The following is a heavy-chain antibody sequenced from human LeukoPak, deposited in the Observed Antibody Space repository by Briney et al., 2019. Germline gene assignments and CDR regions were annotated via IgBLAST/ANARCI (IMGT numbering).Heavy chain of an antibody. V-gene: IGHV3-30*02. D-gene: IGHD3-22*01. CDR2: IRYDGSNK. CDR1: GFTFSRYG. J-gene: IGHJ4*02. Sequence: GGSLRLSCAASGFTFSRYGMHWVRQAPGKGLECVAFIRYDGSNKYYADSVKGRFTISRDNSKNTLYLQMNSLRAEDTAVYYCARDRETYYYDSSGLPLNWGQGTLVTVSS. CDR3: ARDRETYYYDSSGLPLN.